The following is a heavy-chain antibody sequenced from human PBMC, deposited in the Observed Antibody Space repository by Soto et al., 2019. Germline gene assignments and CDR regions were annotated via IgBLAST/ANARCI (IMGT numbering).Heavy chain of an antibody. CDR3: AAPRDEYGSGISWFTYGMDV. V-gene: IGHV3-23*01. J-gene: IGHJ6*02. CDR2: ISDSGGST. D-gene: IGHD3-10*01. Sequence: GGSLRLSCAASGFTFSIYAMTWVRQAPGKGLEWVSGISDSGGSTYYADSVKGRFTISRDNSQNTLFLQMNRLTVDDTAIYYCAAPRDEYGSGISWFTYGMDVWGQGTTVTVSS. CDR1: GFTFSIYA.